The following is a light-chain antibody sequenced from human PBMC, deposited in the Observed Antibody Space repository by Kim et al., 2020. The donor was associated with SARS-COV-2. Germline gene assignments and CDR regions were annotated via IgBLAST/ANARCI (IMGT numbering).Light chain of an antibody. J-gene: IGKJ4*01. V-gene: IGKV3-11*01. CDR3: QQRRSWPLT. Sequence: FSPGERATLSCRASQSVSSYLAWYQQKPGQAPRLLIFDASNRATGIPARFSGSGSETDFTLTISSLEPEDFAVYYCQQRRSWPLTFGGGTKVDIK. CDR2: DAS. CDR1: QSVSSY.